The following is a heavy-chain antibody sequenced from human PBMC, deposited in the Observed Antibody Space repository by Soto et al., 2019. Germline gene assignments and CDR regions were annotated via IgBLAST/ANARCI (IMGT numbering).Heavy chain of an antibody. J-gene: IGHJ2*01. Sequence: ASVKVSCKASGYTFTSYAMHWVRQAPGQRLDWLGWINAGNGNTKYSQKFQGRVTITRDTSASTAYMELSSLRSEDTAVYYCARDGLDTAMVTGWYFDLWGRGTLVTVSS. CDR2: INAGNGNT. D-gene: IGHD5-18*01. CDR1: GYTFTSYA. V-gene: IGHV1-3*01. CDR3: ARDGLDTAMVTGWYFDL.